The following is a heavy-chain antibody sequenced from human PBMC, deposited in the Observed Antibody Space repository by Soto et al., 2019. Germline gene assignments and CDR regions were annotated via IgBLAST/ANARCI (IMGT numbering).Heavy chain of an antibody. CDR2: IVVGSGNT. Sequence: SVKVSCKASGFTFTSSAVQWVRQARGQRLEWIGWIVVGSGNTNYAQKFQERVTITRDMSTSTAYMELSSLRSEDTAVYYCAAEVRGVIITGDAFDIWGQGTMVTV. V-gene: IGHV1-58*01. J-gene: IGHJ3*02. D-gene: IGHD3-10*01. CDR3: AAEVRGVIITGDAFDI. CDR1: GFTFTSSA.